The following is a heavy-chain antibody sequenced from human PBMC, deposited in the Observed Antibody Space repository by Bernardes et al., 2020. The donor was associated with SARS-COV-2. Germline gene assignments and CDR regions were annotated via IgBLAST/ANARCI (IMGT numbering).Heavy chain of an antibody. CDR1: GFTFSTYD. CDR2: IGTAGDT. Sequence: GGSLRLSCAASGFTFSTYDMHWVRQVTGKGLEWVSGIGTAGDTYYQASVKGRFTISRENAKKSLYLQMNSLRVGDTAVYYCARGLLVREGAFDIWGQGTMVTVSS. CDR3: ARGLLVREGAFDI. V-gene: IGHV3-13*01. D-gene: IGHD6-13*01. J-gene: IGHJ3*02.